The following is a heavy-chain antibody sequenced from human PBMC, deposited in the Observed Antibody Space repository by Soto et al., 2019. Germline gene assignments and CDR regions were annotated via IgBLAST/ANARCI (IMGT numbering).Heavy chain of an antibody. V-gene: IGHV3-66*01. D-gene: IGHD1-26*01. Sequence: EVQVVESGGGLVQPGGSLRLSCVASGFTDSSNYMTWVRQAPGKGLEWVSVLYSGGGGTTFYADSVKGRFTISRDNSKNTLYLEMNSLRAEDTAVYYCTREFRTSGSRDAFDIWGQGTMVTVSS. CDR2: LYSGGGGTT. J-gene: IGHJ3*02. CDR1: GFTDSSNY. CDR3: TREFRTSGSRDAFDI.